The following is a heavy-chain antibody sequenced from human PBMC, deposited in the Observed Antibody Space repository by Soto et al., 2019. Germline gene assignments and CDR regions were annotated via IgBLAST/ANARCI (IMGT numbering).Heavy chain of an antibody. J-gene: IGHJ6*03. D-gene: IGHD6-13*01. CDR1: GFTFSTYA. CDR3: AKTRTSGTSFYYYYKDL. CDR2: ISGSGSST. Sequence: EVQLLESGGGLVQPGGSLRLSCAASGFTFSTYAMSWVRQAPGKGLEWVSAISGSGSSTYYADSVKGRFTISRDNSKNTLELEMNSLRAEGTAVYYCAKTRTSGTSFYYYYKDLWGKGTTVNVSS. V-gene: IGHV3-23*01.